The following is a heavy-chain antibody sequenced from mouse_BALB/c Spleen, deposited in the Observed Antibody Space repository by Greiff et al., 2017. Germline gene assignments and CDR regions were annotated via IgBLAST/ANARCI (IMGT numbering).Heavy chain of an antibody. CDR1: GYSITSDYA. CDR2: ISYSGST. CDR3: ARGATALFDY. J-gene: IGHJ2*01. D-gene: IGHD1-2*01. V-gene: IGHV3-2*02. Sequence: EVKLQESGPGLVKPSRSLSLTCTVTGYSITSDYAWYWIRQFPGNTLVWLGYISYSGSTSYNPSLKSRIPITRDTSKNQFFLQLNSVTTEDTATYYCARGATALFDYWGQGTTLTVSS.